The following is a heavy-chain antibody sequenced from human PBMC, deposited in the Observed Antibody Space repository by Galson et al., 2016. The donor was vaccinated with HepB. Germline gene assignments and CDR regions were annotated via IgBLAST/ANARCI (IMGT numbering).Heavy chain of an antibody. J-gene: IGHJ4*02. V-gene: IGHV3-48*01. D-gene: IGHD2-8*01. CDR3: AGDGGKSKGVSFDI. Sequence: SLRLSCAASEYTFRSYSMSWVRQAPGKGLEWISYITASGTTYYADSLEGRFTISRDNAKDSLHLQRNSLRVEDTAVFFCAGDGGKSKGVSFDIWGRGTLVTVSS. CDR2: ITASGTT. CDR1: EYTFRSYS.